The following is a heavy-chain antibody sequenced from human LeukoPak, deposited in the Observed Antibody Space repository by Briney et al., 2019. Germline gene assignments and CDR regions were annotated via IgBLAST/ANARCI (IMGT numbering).Heavy chain of an antibody. CDR3: ARAEFVLYEGGSKLGAFDI. CDR2: INPNSGGA. J-gene: IGHJ3*02. CDR1: GYTFTGYY. Sequence: GASVKVSCKASGYTFTGYYMHWVRQAPGQGLEWMGWINPNSGGANYAQKFQGRVTMTRDTSISTAYMELSRLRSDDTAVYYCARAEFVLYEGGSKLGAFDIWGQGTMVTVSS. D-gene: IGHD2-15*01. V-gene: IGHV1-2*02.